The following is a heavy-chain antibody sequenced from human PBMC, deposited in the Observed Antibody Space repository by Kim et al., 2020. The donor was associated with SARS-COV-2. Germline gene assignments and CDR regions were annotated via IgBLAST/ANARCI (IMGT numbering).Heavy chain of an antibody. Sequence: GGSLRLSCAASGFTFSSYSMNWVRQAPGKGLEWVSSISSSSSYIYYADSVKGRFTISRDNAKNSLYLQMNSLRAEDTAVYYCAREQTYYYDSSGYFRGPSPPNSAFDIWGQGTMVTVSS. CDR1: GFTFSSYS. CDR3: AREQTYYYDSSGYFRGPSPPNSAFDI. CDR2: ISSSSSYI. D-gene: IGHD3-22*01. V-gene: IGHV3-21*01. J-gene: IGHJ3*02.